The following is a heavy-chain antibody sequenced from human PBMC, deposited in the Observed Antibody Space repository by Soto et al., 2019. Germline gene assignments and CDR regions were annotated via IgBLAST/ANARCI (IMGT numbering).Heavy chain of an antibody. J-gene: IGHJ4*02. CDR1: GFTFRLYG. Sequence: QVQLVESGGGVVQPGRSLRLSCAASGFTFRLYGIHLVRQAPGKGLEWVALISDDGSNQYFADSVKGRFTISRDNSNNTLYLQMNSLRPEDTAVYFCAKDWGYGDYVFDVWGQGTLVTVSS. CDR2: ISDDGSNQ. D-gene: IGHD4-17*01. V-gene: IGHV3-30*18. CDR3: AKDWGYGDYVFDV.